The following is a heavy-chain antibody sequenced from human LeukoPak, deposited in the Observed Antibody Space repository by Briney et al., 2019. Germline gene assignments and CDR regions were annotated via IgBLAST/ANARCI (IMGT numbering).Heavy chain of an antibody. J-gene: IGHJ1*01. Sequence: GGSLRLSCAASGFSFSSYAMHWVRQAPGKGLEWVALISYDGSNKYYADSVKGRFTISRDNSKNTLYLQMNSLRAEDTAVYYCARARGITAASFPAESFQHWGQGTLVIVSS. CDR3: ARARGITAASFPAESFQH. CDR1: GFSFSSYA. CDR2: ISYDGSNK. D-gene: IGHD6-13*01. V-gene: IGHV3-30*03.